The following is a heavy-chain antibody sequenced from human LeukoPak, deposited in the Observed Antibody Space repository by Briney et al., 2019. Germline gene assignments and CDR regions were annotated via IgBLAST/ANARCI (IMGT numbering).Heavy chain of an antibody. CDR2: IAYDGSRA. Sequence: HPGGSLRLSCAGSGFTFGGYGTHWFSQPPGKGLEWVAVIAYDGSRAFYADSVKGRFTISRDNSKNTMSVQMDDLGAEDTAVYYCTRYNNDHFDYWGQGTLVTVSS. D-gene: IGHD1-14*01. CDR1: GFTFGGYG. CDR3: TRYNNDHFDY. V-gene: IGHV3-33*01. J-gene: IGHJ4*02.